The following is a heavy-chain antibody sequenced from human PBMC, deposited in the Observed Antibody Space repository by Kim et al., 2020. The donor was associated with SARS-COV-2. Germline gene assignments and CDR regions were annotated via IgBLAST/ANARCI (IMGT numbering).Heavy chain of an antibody. CDR1: GFSFSSFG. CDR3: AKLPLLMVYDEHCGNSWYWYLDL. D-gene: IGHD2-8*01. J-gene: IGHJ2*01. CDR2: ISFDGNNN. V-gene: IGHV3-30*18. Sequence: GGSLRLSCEGSGFSFSSFGMHWVRQAPGKGLEWVAFISFDGNNNCYADSVKGRFTISRDNSKNTLYLQMNGLRAEDTAVYYCAKLPLLMVYDEHCGNSWYWYLDLWGRGTLVTVSS.